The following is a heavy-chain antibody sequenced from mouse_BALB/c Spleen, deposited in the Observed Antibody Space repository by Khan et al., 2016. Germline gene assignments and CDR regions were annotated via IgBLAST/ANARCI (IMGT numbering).Heavy chain of an antibody. CDR1: GYTFTDYS. CDR2: INTETGEP. CDR3: ARGGRQLELRCTN. Sequence: QIQLVQSGPELKKPGETVQITCKASGYTFTDYSIHWVKQAPGKGLKWMGWINTETGEPTYADDFKGRFALSLETSASNAFLQINNLNNEDTATYIGARGGRQLELRCTNWGQGTLVTVSA. D-gene: IGHD3-2*01. V-gene: IGHV9-2-1*01. J-gene: IGHJ3*01.